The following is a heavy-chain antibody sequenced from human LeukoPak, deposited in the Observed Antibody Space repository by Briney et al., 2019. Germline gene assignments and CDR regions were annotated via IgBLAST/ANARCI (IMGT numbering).Heavy chain of an antibody. Sequence: SQTLSLTCAVSGGSISSGGYSWSWIRQPPGKGLEWIGYIYHSGSTYYNPSLESRVTISVDRSKNQFSLKLSSVTAADTAVYYCARAPIGDRDAFDIWGQGTMVTVSS. CDR1: GGSISSGGYS. J-gene: IGHJ3*02. D-gene: IGHD4-17*01. CDR3: ARAPIGDRDAFDI. V-gene: IGHV4-30-2*01. CDR2: IYHSGST.